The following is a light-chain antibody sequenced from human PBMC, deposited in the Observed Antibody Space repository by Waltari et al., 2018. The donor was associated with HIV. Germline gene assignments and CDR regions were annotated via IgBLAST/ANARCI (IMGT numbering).Light chain of an antibody. CDR3: QQYNDWPWFT. Sequence: EIVMTQSPATLSVSPGKTATLSCRASQSVSSNLAWYQQKAGQTPRLLIYAASTRATGIPTRFSGSVSDTRFVLTITSLQPEDVAVYYCQQYNDWPWFTFGQGTKLEIK. CDR2: AAS. J-gene: IGKJ2*01. CDR1: QSVSSN. V-gene: IGKV3-15*01.